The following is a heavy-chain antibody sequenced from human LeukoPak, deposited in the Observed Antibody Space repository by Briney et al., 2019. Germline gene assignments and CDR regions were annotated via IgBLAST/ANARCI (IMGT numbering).Heavy chain of an antibody. V-gene: IGHV4-34*01. D-gene: IGHD3-16*01. Sequence: SETLSLTCAVYGGSFSGYYWSWIRQPPGKGLEWIGEINHSGSTNYNPSLKSRVTISVDTSKNQFSLKLSSVTAADTAVYYCARVGMIRGFCYWGQGTLVTVSP. CDR2: INHSGST. J-gene: IGHJ4*02. CDR3: ARVGMIRGFCY. CDR1: GGSFSGYY.